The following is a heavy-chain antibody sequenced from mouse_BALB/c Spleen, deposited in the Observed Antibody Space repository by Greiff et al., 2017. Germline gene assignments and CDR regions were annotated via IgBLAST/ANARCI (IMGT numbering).Heavy chain of an antibody. J-gene: IGHJ3*01. CDR2: IYPGDGDT. V-gene: IGHV1-82*01. D-gene: IGHD2-1*01. CDR3: ARDGNYLAWFAY. Sequence: VQLQESGPELVKPGASVKISCKASGYAFSSSWMNWVKQRPGQGLEWIGRIYPGDGDTNYNGKFKGKATLTADKSSSTAYMQLSSLTSVDSAVYFCARDGNYLAWFAYWGQGTLVTVSA. CDR1: GYAFSSSW.